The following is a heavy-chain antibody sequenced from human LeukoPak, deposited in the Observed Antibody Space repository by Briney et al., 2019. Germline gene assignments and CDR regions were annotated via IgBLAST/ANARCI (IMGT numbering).Heavy chain of an antibody. Sequence: GGSLRLSCVASGFTFSNYAMSWVRQAPGKRLEWVSAVTGRGGSTYYADSVKGRFTISRDNSRNTLFLQMNSLRAEDTAIYYCAKWGDFDILTGYYVSDFWGQGTLVTVSS. J-gene: IGHJ4*02. V-gene: IGHV3-23*01. CDR3: AKWGDFDILTGYYVSDF. D-gene: IGHD3-9*01. CDR2: VTGRGGST. CDR1: GFTFSNYA.